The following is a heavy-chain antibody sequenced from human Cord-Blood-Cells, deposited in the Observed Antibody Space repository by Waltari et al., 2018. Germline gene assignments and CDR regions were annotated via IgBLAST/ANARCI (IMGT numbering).Heavy chain of an antibody. D-gene: IGHD3-10*01. CDR2: INPNSGGT. J-gene: IGHJ5*02. CDR1: GYTFTCNN. Sequence: QVQLVQSGDEVKKPGAPVKVSCQASGYTFTCNNMHWARQAPGQGLEWRGWINPNSGGTNYAQKFQGRVTMTRDTSISTAYMELSRLRSDDTAVYYCASFPRSVSNWFDPWGQGTLVTVSS. V-gene: IGHV1-2*02. CDR3: ASFPRSVSNWFDP.